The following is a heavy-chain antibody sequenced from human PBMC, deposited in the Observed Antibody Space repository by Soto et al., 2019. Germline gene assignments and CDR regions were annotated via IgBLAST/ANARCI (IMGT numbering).Heavy chain of an antibody. V-gene: IGHV3-21*01. D-gene: IGHD6-13*01. CDR3: ARDFGAAAGPRHPVDY. Sequence: KAGGSLRLSCAASGFTFSSYSMNWVRQAPGKGLEWVSSISSSSSYIYYADSVKGRFTISRDNAKNSLYLQMNSLRAEDTAVYYCARDFGAAAGPRHPVDYWGQGTLVTVSS. J-gene: IGHJ4*02. CDR1: GFTFSSYS. CDR2: ISSSSSYI.